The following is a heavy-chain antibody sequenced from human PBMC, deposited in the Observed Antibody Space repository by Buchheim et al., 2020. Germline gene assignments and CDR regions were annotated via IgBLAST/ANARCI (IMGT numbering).Heavy chain of an antibody. CDR1: GFTFSSYG. V-gene: IGHV3-30*18. D-gene: IGHD2-15*01. J-gene: IGHJ6*02. CDR2: ISYDGSNK. CDR3: AKDAGSGRGYYYYGIDV. Sequence: QVQLVESGGGVVQPGRSLRLSCAASGFTFSSYGMHWVRQAPGKGLEWVAVISYDGSNKYYADSVKGRFTISRDNSKNTLYLQMNSLRAEDTAVYYCAKDAGSGRGYYYYGIDVWGQGTT.